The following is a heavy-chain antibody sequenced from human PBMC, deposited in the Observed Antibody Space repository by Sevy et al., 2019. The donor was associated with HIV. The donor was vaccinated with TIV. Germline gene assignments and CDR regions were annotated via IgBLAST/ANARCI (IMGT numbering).Heavy chain of an antibody. Sequence: GESLKISCAASGFIFNSYAMSWVRQAPGKGLKWVSSISASGGSTYYGDSMKGRITISRDNFKNTLYLEMNSLRAEDTAVYYCAKGYGSGSPPDYWGQRTLVTVSS. D-gene: IGHD3-10*01. J-gene: IGHJ4*02. V-gene: IGHV3-23*01. CDR2: ISASGGST. CDR3: AKGYGSGSPPDY. CDR1: GFIFNSYA.